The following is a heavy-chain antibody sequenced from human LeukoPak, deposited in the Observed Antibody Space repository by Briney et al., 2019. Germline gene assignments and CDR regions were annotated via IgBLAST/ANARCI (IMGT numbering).Heavy chain of an antibody. Sequence: ASVKVSCKASGGTSNSHAISWVRQAPGQGLEWMGRIIPNLGTTNRAQNFQDRVTLTADKLTNTAYMELTSLTSDDTAVYYCATTNDGGGYQWGDFFDFWGQGTLVTVSS. J-gene: IGHJ4*02. CDR1: GGTSNSHA. V-gene: IGHV1-69*04. CDR3: ATTNDGGGYQWGDFFDF. D-gene: IGHD3-22*01. CDR2: IIPNLGTT.